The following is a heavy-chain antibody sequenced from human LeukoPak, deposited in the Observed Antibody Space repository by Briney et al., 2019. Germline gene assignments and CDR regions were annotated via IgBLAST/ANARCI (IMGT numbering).Heavy chain of an antibody. D-gene: IGHD1-26*01. Sequence: GSLRLSCAASGFTFDDYAMHWVRPAPGKELEWVSGISWNSGSIGYADSVKGRFTISRDNAKNSLYLQMNSLRAEDTALYYCAKDRWEKDAFDIWGQGTMVTVSS. J-gene: IGHJ3*02. CDR1: GFTFDDYA. V-gene: IGHV3-9*01. CDR3: AKDRWEKDAFDI. CDR2: ISWNSGSI.